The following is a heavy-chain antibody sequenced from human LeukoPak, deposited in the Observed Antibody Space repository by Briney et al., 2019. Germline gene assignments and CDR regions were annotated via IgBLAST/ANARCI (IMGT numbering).Heavy chain of an antibody. V-gene: IGHV3-74*01. CDR2: IASDGSST. Sequence: GGSLRLSCVASGFTFSSYWMNWVRQAPGKGLVWVSRIASDGSSTTYADSVKGRFSISRDNAKSTLYLQINSLRVEDTAVYYCARGRPHGNDYWGQGTLVTVSS. D-gene: IGHD4-23*01. J-gene: IGHJ4*02. CDR3: ARGRPHGNDY. CDR1: GFTFSSYW.